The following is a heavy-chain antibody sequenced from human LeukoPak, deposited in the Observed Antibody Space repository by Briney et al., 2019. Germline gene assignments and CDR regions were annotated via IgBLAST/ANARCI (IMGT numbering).Heavy chain of an antibody. D-gene: IGHD3-9*01. CDR1: GYTFTSYG. J-gene: IGHJ6*03. CDR3: ARGRHDILTGRFRHYYYMDV. V-gene: IGHV1-18*01. Sequence: ASVKVSCKASGYTFTSYGISWVRQAPGQGLEWMGWISAYNGNTNYAQKLQGRVTMTTDTSTSTAYMELSSLRSEDTAVYYCARGRHDILTGRFRHYYYMDVWGKGTTVTVSS. CDR2: ISAYNGNT.